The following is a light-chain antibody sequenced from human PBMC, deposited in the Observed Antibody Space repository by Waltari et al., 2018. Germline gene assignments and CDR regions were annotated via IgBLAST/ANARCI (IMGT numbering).Light chain of an antibody. CDR2: TAS. J-gene: IGKJ5*01. Sequence: DIQMTQSPSTVSASVGDRVTITCRASQSMSGWLAWYQQKPGRAPKVLISTASSLQSGVPSRFSGSGSGTEFTLTISSLQPDDFASYYCQQYDSYPVTFGQGTRLEIK. V-gene: IGKV1-5*03. CDR1: QSMSGW. CDR3: QQYDSYPVT.